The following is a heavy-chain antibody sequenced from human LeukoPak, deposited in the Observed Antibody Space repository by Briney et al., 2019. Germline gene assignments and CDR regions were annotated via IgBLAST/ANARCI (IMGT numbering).Heavy chain of an antibody. D-gene: IGHD3-9*01. CDR1: GDSVSSNSAA. CDR3: ARATFDWLLPPYYFDY. V-gene: IGHV6-1*01. J-gene: IGHJ4*02. Sequence: SQTLSLTCAISGDSVSSNSAAWNWIRQSPSRGLEWLGRTYYRSKWYNDYAVSVKSRITINPDTSKHQFSLQLNSVTPEDTAVYYDARATFDWLLPPYYFDYWGQGTLVTVSS. CDR2: TYYRSKWYN.